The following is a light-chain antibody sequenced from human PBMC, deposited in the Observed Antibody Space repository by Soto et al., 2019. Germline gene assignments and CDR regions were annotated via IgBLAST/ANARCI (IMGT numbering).Light chain of an antibody. J-gene: IGKJ4*01. V-gene: IGKV4-1*01. CDR2: WAS. Sequence: IVMTQSPDCLAVSLGERATINCKSSQSLLYSSNNKNYLAWYQQKPGQPPKLLIYWASTRESGVPDRFSGSGSGTDFTLTISSLQAEDVAVYYCQQYYSNPELTFGGGTKVDIK. CDR1: QSLLYSSNNKNY. CDR3: QQYYSNPELT.